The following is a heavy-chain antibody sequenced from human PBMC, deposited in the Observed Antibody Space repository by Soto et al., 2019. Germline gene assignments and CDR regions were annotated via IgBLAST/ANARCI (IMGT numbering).Heavy chain of an antibody. CDR2: TRNKANSYTT. CDR1: GFTFSDHY. D-gene: IGHD1-26*01. CDR3: ARVVGAPNWFDP. J-gene: IGHJ5*02. V-gene: IGHV3-72*01. Sequence: EVQLVESGGGLVQPGGSLRLSCAASGFTFSDHYMDWVRQAPGKGLELVGRTRNKANSYTTEYAASVKGRLTISRDDSKNSLYLQMNRLKTEDTAVYYCARVVGAPNWFDPWGQGTLVTVSS.